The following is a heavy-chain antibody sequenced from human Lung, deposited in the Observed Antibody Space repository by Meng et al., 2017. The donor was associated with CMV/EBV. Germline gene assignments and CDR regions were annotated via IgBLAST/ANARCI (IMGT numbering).Heavy chain of an antibody. CDR2: AANKANRYTT. Sequence: GESLKISCAGSGFILSDHYIDWVRQAPGKGLEWIGRAANKANRYTTEYAASVKCRFTFSRYDSENSLYLQMISLKSEDTAVYYCTRGHSWIDIYDFYIWGQGXLVTVSS. CDR3: TRGHSWIDIYDFYI. V-gene: IGHV3-72*01. D-gene: IGHD1-26*01. J-gene: IGHJ3*02. CDR1: GFILSDHY.